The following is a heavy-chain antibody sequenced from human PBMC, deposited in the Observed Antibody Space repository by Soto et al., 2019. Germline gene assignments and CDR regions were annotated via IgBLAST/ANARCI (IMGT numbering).Heavy chain of an antibody. Sequence: SVKVSCKASGGTFSSYAIGWVRQAPGQGLEWMGGIIPIFGTANYAQKFQGRVTITADESTSTAYMELSSLRSEDTAVYYCARDQDVDTAMVTYYYYGMDVWGQGTTVTVSS. D-gene: IGHD5-18*01. V-gene: IGHV1-69*13. CDR1: GGTFSSYA. CDR2: IIPIFGTA. CDR3: ARDQDVDTAMVTYYYYGMDV. J-gene: IGHJ6*02.